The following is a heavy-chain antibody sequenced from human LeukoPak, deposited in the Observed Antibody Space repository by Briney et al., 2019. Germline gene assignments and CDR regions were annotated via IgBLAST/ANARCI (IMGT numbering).Heavy chain of an antibody. Sequence: SETLSLTCTVSGGSISSYYWSWIRQPPGKGLEWIGYIYYSGSTNYNPSLKSGVTISVDTSKNQFSLKLSSVTAADTAAYYCARQIDGSYFDYWGQGTLVTVST. CDR1: GGSISSYY. J-gene: IGHJ4*02. CDR2: IYYSGST. CDR3: ARQIDGSYFDY. V-gene: IGHV4-59*08. D-gene: IGHD3-9*01.